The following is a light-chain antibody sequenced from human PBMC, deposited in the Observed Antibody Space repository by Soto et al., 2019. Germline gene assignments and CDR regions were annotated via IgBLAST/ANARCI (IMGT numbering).Light chain of an antibody. CDR3: QQRGNWPLT. CDR1: QSVRSY. Sequence: EIVLTQSPATLSLSPGERATLSCRASQSVRSYLVWYQQRPGQAPRLLIYDASNRVAGIPARLSGSGSGTDFTLTISSLEPEDFAVYYCQQRGNWPLTFGGGTKVEFK. V-gene: IGKV3-11*01. CDR2: DAS. J-gene: IGKJ4*01.